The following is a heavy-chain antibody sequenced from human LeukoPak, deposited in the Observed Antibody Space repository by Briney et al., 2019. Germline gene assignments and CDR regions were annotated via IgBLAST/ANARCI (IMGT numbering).Heavy chain of an antibody. Sequence: SETLSLTCSVSGDLINNSNYFWGWIRQPPGRGLEWLGSIFYSGTSYYNPSLKSRVTISVDTSKNQFSLKLSSVTAADTAVYYCARHPIAAAGLDYWGQGTLVTVSS. CDR2: IFYSGTS. D-gene: IGHD6-13*01. CDR1: GDLINNSNYF. V-gene: IGHV4-39*01. CDR3: ARHPIAAAGLDY. J-gene: IGHJ4*02.